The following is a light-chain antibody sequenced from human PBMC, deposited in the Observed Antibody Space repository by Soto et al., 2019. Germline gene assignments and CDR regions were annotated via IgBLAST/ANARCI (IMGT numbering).Light chain of an antibody. CDR1: QNVGNF. Sequence: EIVLTQSPATLSLSPGERAALSCRASQNVGNFLAWYQQKPGQAPRLLIYDASNRPPGIPARFSGRGSGTDFTLATSSLKSEDFAVYFCKQRFNWPATFGQGTKVEIK. CDR3: KQRFNWPAT. CDR2: DAS. V-gene: IGKV3-11*01. J-gene: IGKJ1*01.